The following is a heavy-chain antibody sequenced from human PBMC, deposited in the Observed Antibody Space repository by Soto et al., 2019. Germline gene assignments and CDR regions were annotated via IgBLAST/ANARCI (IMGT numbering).Heavy chain of an antibody. CDR3: ASKRSATRNRYSSGWYLWFDP. J-gene: IGHJ5*02. Sequence: SETLSLTCAFYGGSFSGYYWSWIRQPTGKGLEWIGEINHSGSTNYNPSLKSRVTISVDTSKNQFSLELSSVTAADTAVYYCASKRSATRNRYSSGWYLWFDPWGQGTLVTVSS. CDR1: GGSFSGYY. CDR2: INHSGST. V-gene: IGHV4-34*01. D-gene: IGHD6-19*01.